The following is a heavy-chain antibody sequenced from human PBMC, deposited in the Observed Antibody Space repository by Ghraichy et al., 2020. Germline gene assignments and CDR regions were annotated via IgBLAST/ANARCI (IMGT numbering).Heavy chain of an antibody. CDR2: ISTSGGNT. CDR1: GVPFSSYA. J-gene: IGHJ6*02. Sequence: SCAAAGVPFSSYAMSWVRQTPGKGLEWVSGISTSGGNTYYADSVKGHFAISRDNSKNTLYLQMNSLRAEDTAVYYCAKPSPRYSTSWYGSMDVWGQGATVTVSS. CDR3: AKPSPRYSTSWYGSMDV. D-gene: IGHD6-13*01. V-gene: IGHV3-23*01.